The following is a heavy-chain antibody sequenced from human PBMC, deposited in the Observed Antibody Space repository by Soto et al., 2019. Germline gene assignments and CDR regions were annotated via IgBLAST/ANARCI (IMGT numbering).Heavy chain of an antibody. CDR2: VKGDGSEQ. CDR3: VRGASWTLDY. D-gene: IGHD3-10*01. CDR1: GFTFSSYW. J-gene: IGHJ4*02. Sequence: GGSLRLSCTASGFTFSSYWMSWVRQAPGKGLEWMANVKGDGSEQYYVDSVKGRFTISRDNAKNSLYLQMNSLRAEDTAVFYCVRGASWTLDYWGPGTLVTVSS. V-gene: IGHV3-7*01.